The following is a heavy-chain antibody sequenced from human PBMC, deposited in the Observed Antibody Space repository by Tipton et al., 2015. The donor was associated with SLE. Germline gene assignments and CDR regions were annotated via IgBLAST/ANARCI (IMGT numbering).Heavy chain of an antibody. D-gene: IGHD7-27*01. CDR1: GVSITSGTHY. V-gene: IGHV4-61*02. Sequence: TLSLTCTVSGVSITSGTHYWSWIRQPAGKGLEWIGRIYSSGSTNYNPSLKSRLTLSVDTSKNHFSLNLTSVTAADTAVYYCARDSLNWGTYYHGIDVWGQGTTVTVSS. J-gene: IGHJ6*02. CDR3: ARDSLNWGTYYHGIDV. CDR2: IYSSGST.